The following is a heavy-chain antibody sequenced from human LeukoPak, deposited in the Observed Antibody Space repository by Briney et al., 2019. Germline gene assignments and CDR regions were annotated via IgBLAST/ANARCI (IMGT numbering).Heavy chain of an antibody. V-gene: IGHV1-69*13. J-gene: IGHJ4*02. CDR1: GGTFSSYA. Sequence: ASVKVSCKASGGTFSSYAISWVRQAPGQGLEWMGGIIPIFGTANYAQKFQGRVTITADESTSTAYMELSSLRSEDTAVYYCARERGGSGWFDYWGQGTLVTVSS. CDR2: IIPIFGTA. CDR3: ARERGGSGWFDY. D-gene: IGHD6-19*01.